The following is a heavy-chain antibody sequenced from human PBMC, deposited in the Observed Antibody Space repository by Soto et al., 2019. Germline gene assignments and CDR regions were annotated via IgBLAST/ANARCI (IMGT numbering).Heavy chain of an antibody. J-gene: IGHJ5*02. CDR2: IYYSGST. D-gene: IGHD3-10*01. V-gene: IGHV4-39*01. CDR3: GRPTMVRGVIIRFRWFDP. Sequence: ETLSLTCTVCGGSISSGDYYWSWIRQPPGKGLEWIGSIYYSGSTYYNPSLKSRVTISVDTSKNQFSLKLSSVTAADTAVYYCGRPTMVRGVIIRFRWFDPWGQGTLVTVSS. CDR1: GGSISSGDYY.